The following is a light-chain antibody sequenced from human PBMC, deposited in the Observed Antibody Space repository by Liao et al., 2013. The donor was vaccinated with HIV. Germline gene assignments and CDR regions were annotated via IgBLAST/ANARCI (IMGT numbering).Light chain of an antibody. J-gene: IGLJ3*02. Sequence: SYELTQPPSVSVAPGETATITCGGNNIGTKSVHWYQQKPGQAPVLVLYSDNVRPSRIPARFSATNSGNSATLTISRVEAGDEADYYCQVWDSATDLQVFGGGTKLTVL. CDR1: NIGTKS. V-gene: IGLV3-21*04. CDR2: SDN. CDR3: QVWDSATDLQV.